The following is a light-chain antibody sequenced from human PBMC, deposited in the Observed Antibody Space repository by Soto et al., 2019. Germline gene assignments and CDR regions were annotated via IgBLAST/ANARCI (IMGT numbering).Light chain of an antibody. CDR3: QHHGGSPLFT. V-gene: IGKV3-20*01. CDR2: GAT. J-gene: IGKJ3*01. Sequence: EIVLAQSPGTLSLSPGERATLFCRASQSVSTYLNWYQQKPGQAPRLLIFGATNRATGIPDRFSGSGSGTDFTLTISRLEPEDFAVYYCQHHGGSPLFTFGPETKVDIK. CDR1: QSVSTY.